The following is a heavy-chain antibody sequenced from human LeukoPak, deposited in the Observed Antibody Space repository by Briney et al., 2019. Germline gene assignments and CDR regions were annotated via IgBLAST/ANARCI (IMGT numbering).Heavy chain of an antibody. V-gene: IGHV1-69-2*01. D-gene: IGHD2-2*01. CDR1: GFTCIDYY. CDR3: ATEGYCTGISCYRS. J-gene: IGHJ5*02. Sequence: VKVSCKASGFTCIDYYIHWVQQAPGKGLEWMGRVNPEDGERTYAEKFQGRVTITADTSTDTAYMELSGLRSEDTAVYYCATEGYCTGISCYRSWGQGTLVTVSS. CDR2: VNPEDGER.